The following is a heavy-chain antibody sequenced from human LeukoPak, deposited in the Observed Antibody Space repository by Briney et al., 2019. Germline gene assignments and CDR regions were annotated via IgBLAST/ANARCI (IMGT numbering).Heavy chain of an antibody. V-gene: IGHV3-7*01. Sequence: GGSLRLSCAASGFTFSSYWMSWVRQAPGKGLEWVANIKQDGREKYYVDSVKGRFTISRDNAKNSLYLQMNSLRAEDTAVYYCARDRGFHCSSTSCYTGIPFDYWGQGTLVTVSS. J-gene: IGHJ4*02. CDR1: GFTFSSYW. CDR2: IKQDGREK. D-gene: IGHD2-2*02. CDR3: ARDRGFHCSSTSCYTGIPFDY.